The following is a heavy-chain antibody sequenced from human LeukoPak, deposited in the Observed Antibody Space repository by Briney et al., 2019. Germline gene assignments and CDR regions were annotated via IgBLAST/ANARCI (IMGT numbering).Heavy chain of an antibody. CDR2: IYYSGST. J-gene: IGHJ5*02. CDR1: GGSISSYY. V-gene: IGHV4-59*08. D-gene: IGHD3-10*01. CDR3: ARSLIFGELWPPPFDP. Sequence: PSETLSLTCTVSGGSISSYYWSWIRQPPGKGLEWIGYIYYSGSTNYNPSLKSRVTISVDTSKNQFSLKLSSVTAADTAVYYCARSLIFGELWPPPFDPWGQGTLVTVSS.